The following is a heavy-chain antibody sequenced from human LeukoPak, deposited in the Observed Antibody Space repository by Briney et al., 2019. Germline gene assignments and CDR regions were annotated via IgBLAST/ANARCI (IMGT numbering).Heavy chain of an antibody. V-gene: IGHV4-59*01. D-gene: IGHD3-16*01. CDR3: ARVDEGGYYYYGMDV. Sequence: SETLSLTCTVSAGSISSYYWSWIRQPPGKGLEWIGYIYSSGSTNYNPSLKSRVTMSVDTSKNQFSLKLSSVTAADTAVYYCARVDEGGYYYYGMDVWGQGTTVTVSS. CDR2: IYSSGST. J-gene: IGHJ6*02. CDR1: AGSISSYY.